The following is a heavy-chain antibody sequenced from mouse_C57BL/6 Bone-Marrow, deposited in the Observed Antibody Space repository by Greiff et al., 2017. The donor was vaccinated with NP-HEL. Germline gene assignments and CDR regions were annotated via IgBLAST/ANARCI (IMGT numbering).Heavy chain of an antibody. D-gene: IGHD2-4*01. CDR1: GIDFSRYW. V-gene: IGHV4-1*01. CDR2: INPDSSTI. J-gene: IGHJ1*03. CDR3: ANYDYDGYWYFDV. Sequence: VQLKESGGGLVQPGGSLKLSCAASGIDFSRYWMSWVRRAPGKGLEWIGEINPDSSTINYAPSLKDKFIISRDNAKNTLYLQMSKVRSEDTALYYCANYDYDGYWYFDVWGTGTTVTVSS.